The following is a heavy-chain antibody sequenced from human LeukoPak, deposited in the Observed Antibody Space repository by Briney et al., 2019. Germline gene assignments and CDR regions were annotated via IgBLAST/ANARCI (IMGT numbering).Heavy chain of an antibody. J-gene: IGHJ6*02. V-gene: IGHV3-30*14. D-gene: IGHD2-2*01. CDR1: GFTFSSYA. CDR3: VMVPAADYGMDV. CDR2: ISYDGSNK. Sequence: GGSLRLSCAASGFTFSSYAMHWVRQAPGKGLEWVAVISYDGSNKYYADSVKGRFTIPRDNSKNTLYLQMNSLRAEDTAVYYCVMVPAADYGMDVWGQGTTVTVSS.